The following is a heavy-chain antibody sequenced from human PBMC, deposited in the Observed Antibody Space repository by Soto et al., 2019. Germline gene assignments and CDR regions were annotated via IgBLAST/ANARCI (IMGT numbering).Heavy chain of an antibody. CDR1: GFTFSSYA. Sequence: GGSLRLSCAASGFTFSSYAMSWVRQAPGKGLEWVSAISGSGGSTYYADSVKGRFTISRDNSKNTLYLQMNSLRAEDTAVYYCAKDDYGDHVEYYYYYMDVWGKGTTVTVSS. J-gene: IGHJ6*03. D-gene: IGHD4-17*01. V-gene: IGHV3-23*01. CDR3: AKDDYGDHVEYYYYYMDV. CDR2: ISGSGGST.